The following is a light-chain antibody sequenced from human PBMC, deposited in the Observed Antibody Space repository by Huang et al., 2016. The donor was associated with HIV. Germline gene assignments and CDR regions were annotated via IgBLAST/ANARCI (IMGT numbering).Light chain of an antibody. CDR3: QQYRDWPPYT. J-gene: IGKJ2*01. CDR1: QSVGSD. CDR2: SAS. V-gene: IGKV3-15*01. Sequence: EIVLTQSPATLSVSPGERATLSCRASQSVGSDLAWYQHRPGQAPSLLIYSASTRATGIQARFSGSGYGTDFILTVSSLQSEDFALYYCQQYRDWPPYTFGQGTKLEIK.